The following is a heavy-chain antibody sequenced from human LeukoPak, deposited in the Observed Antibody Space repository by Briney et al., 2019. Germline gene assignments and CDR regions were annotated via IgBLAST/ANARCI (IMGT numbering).Heavy chain of an antibody. CDR3: ARVVAATAPFDY. D-gene: IGHD6-19*01. J-gene: IGHJ4*02. CDR2: INPNSGGT. Sequence: GASVKVSCKASGYTFTGYYMHWVRQAPGQGLEWMGWINPNSGGTNYAQKFQGRVTITADESTSTAYMELSSLRSEDTAVYYCARVVAATAPFDYWDQGTLVTVSS. V-gene: IGHV1-2*02. CDR1: GYTFTGYY.